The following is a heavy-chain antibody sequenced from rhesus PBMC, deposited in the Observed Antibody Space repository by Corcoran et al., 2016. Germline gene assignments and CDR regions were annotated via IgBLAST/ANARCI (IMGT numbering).Heavy chain of an antibody. CDR2: ISSGGSN. J-gene: IGHJ6*01. V-gene: IGHV4S14*01. CDR3: ARQDNWNYRYGLDS. Sequence: QVQLQESGHGLVTPSETLSLTCAVSGSSISRGSYWCWIRQPPGPGLEWIGNISSGGSNYLNPSLKIRVTLSVDTSKNQFSLKLSSVTAADTAVYYCARQDNWNYRYGLDSWGQGVVVTVSS. D-gene: IGHD1-26*01. CDR1: GSSISRGSY.